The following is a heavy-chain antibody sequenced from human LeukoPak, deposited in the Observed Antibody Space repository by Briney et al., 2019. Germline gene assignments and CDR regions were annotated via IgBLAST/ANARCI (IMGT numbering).Heavy chain of an antibody. D-gene: IGHD3-9*01. CDR2: ISSSGSTI. J-gene: IGHJ4*02. Sequence: GGSLRLSCAASGFTFSDYYMSWIRQAPGKGLEWVSYISSSGSTIYYADSVKGRFTISRDNAKNSLYLQMNSLRAEDTVVYYCARDGHYDILTGLFDYWGQGTLVTVSS. V-gene: IGHV3-11*01. CDR1: GFTFSDYY. CDR3: ARDGHYDILTGLFDY.